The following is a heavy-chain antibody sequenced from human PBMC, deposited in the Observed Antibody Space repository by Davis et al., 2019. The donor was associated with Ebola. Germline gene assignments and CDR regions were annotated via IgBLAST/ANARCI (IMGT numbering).Heavy chain of an antibody. CDR2: ISPYNGNT. D-gene: IGHD6-19*01. CDR1: GYTFVSYG. J-gene: IGHJ5*02. Sequence: ASVKVSCKTSGYTFVSYGVTWVRQAPGQGLEWMGWISPYNGNTDSIQKLQGRVTMTTDTSTSTAYMELRSLRSDDTAVYYCARFRAVAGTSMLRWFDPWGQGTLVTVSS. CDR3: ARFRAVAGTSMLRWFDP. V-gene: IGHV1-18*04.